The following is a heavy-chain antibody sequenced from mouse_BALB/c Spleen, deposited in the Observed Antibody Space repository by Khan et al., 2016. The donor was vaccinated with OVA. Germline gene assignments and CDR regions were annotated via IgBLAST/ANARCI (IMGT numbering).Heavy chain of an antibody. V-gene: IGHV14-3*02. Sequence: VQLQQSGAELVKPGASVKLSCTASGFNIKDTYMHWVKQRPEQGLEWIGRIDPANGNTKYDPKFQGKATITADTSSNTAYLPLSSLTSEETAVYYGARDDGNFFAYWGQGTLVTVSA. CDR3: ARDDGNFFAY. D-gene: IGHD2-3*01. CDR2: IDPANGNT. CDR1: GFNIKDTY. J-gene: IGHJ3*01.